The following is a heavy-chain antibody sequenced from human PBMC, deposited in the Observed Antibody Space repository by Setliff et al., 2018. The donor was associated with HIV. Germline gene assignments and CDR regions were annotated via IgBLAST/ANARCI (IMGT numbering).Heavy chain of an antibody. J-gene: IGHJ4*02. Sequence: SVKVSCKASGFTFTSSAMQWVRQARGQRLEWIGWIVVGSGNTNYAQKFQEGVTITRDMSTSTAYMELSSLRSEDTAVYYCARAAAGNTGPFDLWGQGSPVTVSS. CDR2: IVVGSGNT. D-gene: IGHD6-25*01. V-gene: IGHV1-58*02. CDR3: ARAAAGNTGPFDL. CDR1: GFTFTSSA.